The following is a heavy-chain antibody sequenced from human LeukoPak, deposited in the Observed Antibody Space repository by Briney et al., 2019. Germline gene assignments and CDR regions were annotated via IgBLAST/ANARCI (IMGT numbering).Heavy chain of an antibody. D-gene: IGHD6-19*01. CDR2: ISWNSGSI. CDR3: AKDRYSSGQSSNYDY. CDR1: GFTFDDYA. V-gene: IGHV3-9*03. J-gene: IGHJ4*02. Sequence: GGSLRLSCAASGFTFDDYAMDWVRQAPGKGLEWVSGISWNSGSIGYADSVKGRFTISRDNAKNSLYLQMNSLRAEDMALYYCAKDRYSSGQSSNYDYWGQGTLVTVSS.